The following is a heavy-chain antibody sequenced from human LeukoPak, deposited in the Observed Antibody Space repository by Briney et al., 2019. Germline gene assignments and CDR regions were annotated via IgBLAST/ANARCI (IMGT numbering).Heavy chain of an antibody. Sequence: SETLSLTCTVSGDSISSYYWNWIRQPAGKGLEWIGHIYTSGSTNYNPSLKSRVTMSLDTSKNQFSLKLTTVTAADTAVYYCARVIAAAGTYAFDIWGQGTLVTVSS. V-gene: IGHV4-4*07. D-gene: IGHD6-13*01. CDR1: GDSISSYY. J-gene: IGHJ4*02. CDR2: IYTSGST. CDR3: ARVIAAAGTYAFDI.